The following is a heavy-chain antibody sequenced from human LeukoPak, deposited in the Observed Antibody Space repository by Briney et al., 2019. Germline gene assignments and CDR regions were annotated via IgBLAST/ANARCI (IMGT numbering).Heavy chain of an antibody. CDR2: IWHDGKYQ. D-gene: IGHD6-13*01. CDR1: GFTFRDYG. Sequence: GGSLRLSCAASGFTFRDYGMHWVRQAPGKGLEWVAVIWHDGKYQYYVDSVKGRFSISRDNSKNTLSLQMNSLRDDDTAAYHCTRDISSRYFDLWGRGTRVIVSP. CDR3: TRDISSRYFDL. V-gene: IGHV3-33*01. J-gene: IGHJ2*01.